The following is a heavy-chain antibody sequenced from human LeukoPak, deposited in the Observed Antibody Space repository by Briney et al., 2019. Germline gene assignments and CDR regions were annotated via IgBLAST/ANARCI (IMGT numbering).Heavy chain of an antibody. CDR2: ISGSGYNT. CDR1: GFTFSRSA. D-gene: IGHD6-13*01. J-gene: IGHJ5*02. Sequence: PGGSLRLSCAASGFTFSRSAMTWVRQAPGKGLEWVSAISGSGYNTYYADSVKGRFTISRENSKNTLYLQMNSLRAEDTAVYYCAKQEDYSSSWNHWGQGTLVTVSS. CDR3: AKQEDYSSSWNH. V-gene: IGHV3-23*01.